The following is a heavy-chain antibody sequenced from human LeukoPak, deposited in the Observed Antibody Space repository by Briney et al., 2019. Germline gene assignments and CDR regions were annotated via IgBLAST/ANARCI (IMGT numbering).Heavy chain of an antibody. CDR1: GYTFTSYG. J-gene: IGHJ6*03. CDR2: ISAYNGNT. D-gene: IGHD3-3*01. CDR3: ARDMSDFWSGYYLYYYYMDV. V-gene: IGHV1-18*01. Sequence: ASVKVSCKASGYTFTSYGIGWVRQAPGQGLEWMGWISAYNGNTNYAQKLQGRVTMTRDTSISTAYMELSRLRSDDTAVYYCARDMSDFWSGYYLYYYYMDVWGKGTTVTVSS.